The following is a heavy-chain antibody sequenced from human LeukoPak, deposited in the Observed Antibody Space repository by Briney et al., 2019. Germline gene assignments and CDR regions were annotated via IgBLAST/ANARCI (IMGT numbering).Heavy chain of an antibody. CDR3: ARRPYYYDSSGYYPFDY. CDR2: IYPADSAT. V-gene: IGHV5-51*01. Sequence: GESLKISCKGSGYSFTTYWIGWVRQMPGKGLEWMGIIYPADSATKYSPSFQGQVTISVDKSISTAYLQWSSLKASDTAMYYCARRPYYYDSSGYYPFDYWGQGTLVTVSS. D-gene: IGHD3-22*01. CDR1: GYSFTTYW. J-gene: IGHJ4*02.